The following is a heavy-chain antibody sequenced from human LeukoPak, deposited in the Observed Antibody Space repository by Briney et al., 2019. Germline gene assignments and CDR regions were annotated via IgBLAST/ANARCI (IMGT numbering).Heavy chain of an antibody. V-gene: IGHV4-59*10. CDR1: GGSFSSYY. J-gene: IGHJ4*02. CDR3: ARISSGYYSYYFDY. CDR2: IYTSGST. Sequence: TSETLSLTCAGYGGSFSSYYWSWIRQPAGKGPEWIGRIYTSGSTNYNPSLKSRVTMSVDTSKNQFSLKLSSVTAADTAVYYCARISSGYYSYYFDYWGQGTLVTVSS. D-gene: IGHD3-22*01.